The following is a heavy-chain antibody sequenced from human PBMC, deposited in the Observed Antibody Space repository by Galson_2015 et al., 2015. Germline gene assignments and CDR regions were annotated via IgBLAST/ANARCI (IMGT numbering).Heavy chain of an antibody. CDR2: IYNGAST. V-gene: IGHV4-59*01. CDR1: GDSIKTNF. D-gene: IGHD3-16*01. CDR3: ARILGGWNQIDY. J-gene: IGHJ4*02. Sequence: ETLSLTCSVSGDSIKTNFWTWIRQPPGKGLEWIGYIYNGASTNFDPSFQSRASMSVDTSGNQFSLRLTSVTAADTAVYYCARILGGWNQIDYWGQGTLVTVSS.